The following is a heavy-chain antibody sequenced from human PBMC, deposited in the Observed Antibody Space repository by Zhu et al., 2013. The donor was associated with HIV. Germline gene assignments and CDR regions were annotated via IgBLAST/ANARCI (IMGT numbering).Heavy chain of an antibody. D-gene: IGHD2-15*01. CDR3: ARRYCSGGSCYRPLYFDY. V-gene: IGHV1-69*06. CDR2: IIPIFGTA. CDR1: GFTFTGYG. Sequence: QVHLVQSGSEVKKPGASVKVSCTASGFTFTGYGFGWVRQAPGQGLEWMGGIIPIFGTANYAQKFQGRVTITADKSTSTAYMELSSLRSEDTAVYYCARRYCSGGSCYRPLYFDYWGQGTLVTVSS. J-gene: IGHJ4*02.